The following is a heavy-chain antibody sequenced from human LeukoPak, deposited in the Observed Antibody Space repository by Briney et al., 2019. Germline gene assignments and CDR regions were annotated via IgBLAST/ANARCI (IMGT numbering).Heavy chain of an antibody. CDR3: ARDRSYGSFNY. CDR1: GFTFSSFE. V-gene: IGHV3-48*03. J-gene: IGHJ4*02. Sequence: GGSLRLSCAASGFTFSSFEMNWVRQAPGKGLEWVSYISSSGSTIYYAGSVKGRFTISRDNAKNSLYLQMSSLRAEDTAVYYCARDRSYGSFNYWGQGTLVTVSS. D-gene: IGHD5-18*01. CDR2: ISSSGSTI.